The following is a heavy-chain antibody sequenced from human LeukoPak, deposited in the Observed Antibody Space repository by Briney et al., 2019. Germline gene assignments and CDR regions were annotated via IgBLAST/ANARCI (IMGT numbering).Heavy chain of an antibody. V-gene: IGHV3-23*01. J-gene: IGHJ4*02. D-gene: IGHD5-24*01. Sequence: GGSLRLSCAASGFTFSSYAMGWVRQAPGKVLEWVSAISGSGGSTYYADSVKGRFTISRDNSKNTPYLQMNSLRAEDTAVYYCAKDAGDGYNSYYFDYWGQGTLVTVSS. CDR3: AKDAGDGYNSYYFDY. CDR2: ISGSGGST. CDR1: GFTFSSYA.